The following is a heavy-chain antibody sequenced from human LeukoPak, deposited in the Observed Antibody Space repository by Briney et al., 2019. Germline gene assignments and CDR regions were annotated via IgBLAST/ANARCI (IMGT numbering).Heavy chain of an antibody. CDR1: GFTFSSSN. J-gene: IGHJ4*02. CDR3: ASDVVGGTTNY. V-gene: IGHV3-48*01. Sequence: GGSLRLSCAASGFTFSSSNMHWVRQAPGKGLEWVSYITGSSSAIYYADSVKGRFTISRDNAKDSLFLQMNSLRAEDTAVYYCASDVVGGTTNYWGQGTLVTVSS. D-gene: IGHD1-26*01. CDR2: ITGSSSAI.